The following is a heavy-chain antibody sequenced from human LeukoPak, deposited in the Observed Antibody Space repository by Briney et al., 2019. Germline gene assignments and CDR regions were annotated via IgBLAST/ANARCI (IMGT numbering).Heavy chain of an antibody. Sequence: GGSLRLSCAASGFTFSAYWMHWVRQAPGQGLVWVSRTDTEGTSTHYADSVKGRFTVSRDNAKNTVYLQMNSLRAEDMAVYYCARDSYNNVGYWGQGALVTVSS. CDR1: GFTFSAYW. CDR3: ARDSYNNVGY. J-gene: IGHJ4*02. D-gene: IGHD3-22*01. CDR2: TDTEGTST. V-gene: IGHV3-74*01.